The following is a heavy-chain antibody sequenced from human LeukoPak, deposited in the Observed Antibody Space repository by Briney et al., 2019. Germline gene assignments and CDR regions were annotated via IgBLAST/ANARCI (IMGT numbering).Heavy chain of an antibody. D-gene: IGHD2-8*02. CDR3: ASFSCNSPYCPYYFDY. CDR2: IIPIFGTA. Sequence: GASVKVSCKASGGTFSSYAISWVRQAPGQGLEWMGGIIPIFGTANYAQKFQGRVTITTDESTSTAYMELSSLRSEDTAVYYCASFSCNSPYCPYYFDYWGQGTLVTVSS. J-gene: IGHJ4*02. CDR1: GGTFSSYA. V-gene: IGHV1-69*05.